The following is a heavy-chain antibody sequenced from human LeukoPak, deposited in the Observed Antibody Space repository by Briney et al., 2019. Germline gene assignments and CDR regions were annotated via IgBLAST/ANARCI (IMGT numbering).Heavy chain of an antibody. CDR1: GFTFSSYA. Sequence: GRSLRLSCAASGFTFSSYAMSWVRQAPGKGLEWVSAISGSGGSTYYADSVKGRFTISRDNSKNTLYLQMNSLRAEDTAVYYCAKRLTAGRGFDYWGQGTLVTVSS. CDR3: AKRLTAGRGFDY. V-gene: IGHV3-23*01. CDR2: ISGSGGST. J-gene: IGHJ4*02. D-gene: IGHD1-26*01.